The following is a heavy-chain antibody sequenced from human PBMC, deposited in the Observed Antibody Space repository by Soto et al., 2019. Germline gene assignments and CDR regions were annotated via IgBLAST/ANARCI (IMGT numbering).Heavy chain of an antibody. CDR2: INPNSDDA. D-gene: IGHD2-2*02. Sequence: QVQVVQSGAEVKKPGASVKVSCKASGYSFTDYYIHWVRQAPGQGLEWMGWINPNSDDADYPLKFQGRVTTTRDTSISTAYMELSGLRSDDTAVYFCARDRYSPLERERTSRFYYYYAMDVWCQVTTVTVS. CDR1: GYSFTDYY. V-gene: IGHV1-2*02. CDR3: ARDRYSPLERERTSRFYYYYAMDV. J-gene: IGHJ6*02.